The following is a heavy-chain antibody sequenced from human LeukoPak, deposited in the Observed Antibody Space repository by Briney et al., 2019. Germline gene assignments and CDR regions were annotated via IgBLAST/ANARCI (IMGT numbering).Heavy chain of an antibody. Sequence: ASVKVSCKASGYTFTNYYMHWVRQAPGQGLEWMGIINPSGGSTSHAQKFQGRVTMTRDTSTSTVYMELSSLRSEDTALYYCARGRTSYDFWGSRRDFHYYMDVWGKGTTVTVSS. D-gene: IGHD3-3*01. CDR2: INPSGGST. V-gene: IGHV1-46*01. CDR3: ARGRTSYDFWGSRRDFHYYMDV. J-gene: IGHJ6*03. CDR1: GYTFTNYY.